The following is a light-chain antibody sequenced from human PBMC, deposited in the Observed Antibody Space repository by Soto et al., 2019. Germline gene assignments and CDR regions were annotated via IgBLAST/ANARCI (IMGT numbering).Light chain of an antibody. J-gene: IGKJ1*01. CDR2: GVS. CDR1: QSVSSY. V-gene: IGKV3-20*01. CDR3: QQYDSSPT. Sequence: IVLTQSPGTLSLSPGERATLSCRASQSVSSYLAWYQQKPGQAPRLLMYGVSSRATGTPDRFSGSGSGTDFTLTISRLEPEDFAVYHCQQYDSSPTFGQGTKVDIK.